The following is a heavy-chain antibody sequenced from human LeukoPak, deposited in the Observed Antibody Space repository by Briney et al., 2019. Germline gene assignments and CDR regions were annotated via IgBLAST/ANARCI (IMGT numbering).Heavy chain of an antibody. V-gene: IGHV4-34*01. Sequence: SETLSLTCAVYGGSFSGYYWSWIRQPPGKGLEWIGEINHSGSTNYNPSLKSRVTISVDTSKNQFPLKLSSVTAADTAVYYCAREGGYSYGYDWFDPWGQGTLVTVSS. CDR1: GGSFSGYY. D-gene: IGHD5-18*01. CDR2: INHSGST. J-gene: IGHJ5*02. CDR3: AREGGYSYGYDWFDP.